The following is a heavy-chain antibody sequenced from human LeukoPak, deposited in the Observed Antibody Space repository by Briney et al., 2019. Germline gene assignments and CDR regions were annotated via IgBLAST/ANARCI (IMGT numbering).Heavy chain of an antibody. CDR1: GGSISSSNW. J-gene: IGHJ4*02. CDR2: IYHSGST. Sequence: SGTLSLTCAVSGGSISSSNWWSWVRQPPGKGLERIGEIYHSGSTNYNPSLKSRVTISVDKSKNQFSLKLSSVTAADTAVYYCARRIAAAGMRFDYWGQGTLVTVSS. D-gene: IGHD6-13*01. V-gene: IGHV4-4*02. CDR3: ARRIAAAGMRFDY.